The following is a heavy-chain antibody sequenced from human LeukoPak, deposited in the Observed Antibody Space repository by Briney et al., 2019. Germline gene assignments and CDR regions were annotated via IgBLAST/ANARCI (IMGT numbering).Heavy chain of an antibody. V-gene: IGHV4-4*08. CDR2: IYSNGIT. Sequence: SETLSLTCTVSGGSIFSYYWNWIRQPPGKGLEWIGYIYSNGITNYSPSLRSRGSISIATSKNQFSLRLTSVTAADTAIYYCARRAYYDSSGYSPTSGYFDLWGRGTLVTVSS. CDR3: ARRAYYDSSGYSPTSGYFDL. D-gene: IGHD3-22*01. CDR1: GGSIFSYY. J-gene: IGHJ2*01.